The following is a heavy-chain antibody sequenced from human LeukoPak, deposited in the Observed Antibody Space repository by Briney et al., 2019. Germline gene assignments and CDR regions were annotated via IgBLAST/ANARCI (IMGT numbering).Heavy chain of an antibody. J-gene: IGHJ4*02. CDR2: IIPIFGTA. Sequence: GASVKVSCKASGGTFSSYAISWVRQAPGQGLEWMGGIIPIFGTANYAQKFQGRVTITTDESTSTAYMELSSLRSEDTAVYYCARDGLLGYRSSTSCHRDYWGQGTLVTVSS. CDR1: GGTFSSYA. CDR3: ARDGLLGYRSSTSCHRDY. D-gene: IGHD2-2*02. V-gene: IGHV1-69*05.